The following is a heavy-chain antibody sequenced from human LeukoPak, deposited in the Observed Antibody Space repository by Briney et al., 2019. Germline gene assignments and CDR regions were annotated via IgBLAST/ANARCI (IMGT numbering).Heavy chain of an antibody. CDR1: GGTFSSYA. D-gene: IGHD5-18*01. V-gene: IGHV1-69*05. J-gene: IGHJ4*02. CDR3: ARGGGYSYGTGFDY. CDR2: IIPIFGTA. Sequence: SVKVSCKASGGTFSSYAISWVRQAPGQGLEGMGGIIPIFGTANYAQKFQGRVTITTDESTSTAYMELSSLRSEDTAVYYCARGGGYSYGTGFDYRGQGTLVTVSS.